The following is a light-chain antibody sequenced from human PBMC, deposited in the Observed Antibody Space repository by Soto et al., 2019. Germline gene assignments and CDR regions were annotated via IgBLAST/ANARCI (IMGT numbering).Light chain of an antibody. V-gene: IGLV1-47*01. Sequence: QSVLTQPPSASETPGQRVTISCTGSNSNIGNNFAYWYQQFPGTAPKLLISRNNQRPSGVPDRFSGSKSGTSASLAISGLRSEDEADYYCSSFSSITREVFGGGTKLTVL. J-gene: IGLJ2*01. CDR2: RNN. CDR1: NSNIGNNF. CDR3: SSFSSITREV.